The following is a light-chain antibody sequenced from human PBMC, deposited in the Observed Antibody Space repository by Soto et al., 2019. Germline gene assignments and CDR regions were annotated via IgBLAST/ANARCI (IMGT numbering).Light chain of an antibody. V-gene: IGLV2-14*03. J-gene: IGLJ2*01. CDR1: SSDVGGYNY. CDR3: SSYTTSSTVV. CDR2: DVS. Sequence: QSALTQPASVSGSPGQSITISCTGTSSDVGGYNYVSWYQHHPGKAPKLMIYDVSDRTSGISNRFSGFKSGNTASLTISGLQAEDEADYHCSSYTTSSTVVFGGGTKLTVL.